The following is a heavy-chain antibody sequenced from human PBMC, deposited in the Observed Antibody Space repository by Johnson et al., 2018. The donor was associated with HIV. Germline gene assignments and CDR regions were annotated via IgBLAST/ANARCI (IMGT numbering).Heavy chain of an antibody. CDR3: AREGRSENYYNAFDI. J-gene: IGHJ3*02. V-gene: IGHV3-11*04. CDR1: GFTFSDYY. CDR2: ISGSGTTI. Sequence: QVQLVESGGGLIKPGGSLRLSCAASGFTFSDYYMSWIRQAPGKGLEWVSYISGSGTTIYYADSVKGRFTISRDNAKNSLYLQMNSLRAEDTAVYYCAREGRSENYYNAFDIWGQGTMVTVSS. D-gene: IGHD1-7*01.